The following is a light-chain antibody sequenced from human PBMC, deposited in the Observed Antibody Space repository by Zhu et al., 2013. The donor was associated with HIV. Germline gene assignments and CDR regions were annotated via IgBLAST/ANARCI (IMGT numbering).Light chain of an antibody. CDR3: QHYMSSPRT. V-gene: IGKV3-20*01. Sequence: EIVMTQSPATLSVSPGERATLSCRASQSVSSNLAWYQQKPGQAPRLLIYGASIRASGIPDRFSGSGSGTDFTLTISRLEPEDFAVYYCQHYMSSPRTFGQGSRVEVK. CDR2: GAS. J-gene: IGKJ1*01. CDR1: QSVSSN.